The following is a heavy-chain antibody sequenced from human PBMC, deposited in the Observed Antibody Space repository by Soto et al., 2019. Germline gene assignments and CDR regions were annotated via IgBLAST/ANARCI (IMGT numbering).Heavy chain of an antibody. CDR3: AKDRESGSYRENGMDV. V-gene: IGHV3-43*01. CDR1: GFTFDDYT. D-gene: IGHD1-26*01. CDR2: ISWDGGST. J-gene: IGHJ6*02. Sequence: EVQLVESGGVVVQPGGSLRLSCAASGFTFDDYTMHWVRQAPGKGLEWVSLISWDGGSTYYADSVKGRFTISRDNSKNSLYLQMNSLRTEDTALYYCAKDRESGSYRENGMDVWGQGTTVTVSS.